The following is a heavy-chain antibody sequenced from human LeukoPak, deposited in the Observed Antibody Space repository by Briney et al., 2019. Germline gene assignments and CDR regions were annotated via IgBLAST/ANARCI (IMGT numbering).Heavy chain of an antibody. V-gene: IGHV3-21*01. CDR3: ARVVYSGSYYGEGAFDI. D-gene: IGHD1-26*01. CDR2: ISSSSYI. CDR1: GFTFSSYS. Sequence: GGSLRLSCAASGFTFSSYSMNWVRQAPGKGLEWVSSISSSSYIYYADSAKGRFTISRDNAKNSLYLQMNSLRAEDTAVYYCARVVYSGSYYGEGAFDIWGQGTMVTVSS. J-gene: IGHJ3*02.